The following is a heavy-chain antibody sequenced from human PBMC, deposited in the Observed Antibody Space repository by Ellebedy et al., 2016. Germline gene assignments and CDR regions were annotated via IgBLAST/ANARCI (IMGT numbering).Heavy chain of an antibody. Sequence: GESLKISCAASGFTFSSYAMSWVRQAPGKGLEWVSAISGSGGSTYYADSVKGRFTISRDNSKNTLYLQMNSLRAEDTAVYYCAKDTSNYWGGAFDIWGQGTMVTVSS. CDR3: AKDTSNYWGGAFDI. CDR1: GFTFSSYA. CDR2: ISGSGGST. J-gene: IGHJ3*02. V-gene: IGHV3-23*01. D-gene: IGHD4-11*01.